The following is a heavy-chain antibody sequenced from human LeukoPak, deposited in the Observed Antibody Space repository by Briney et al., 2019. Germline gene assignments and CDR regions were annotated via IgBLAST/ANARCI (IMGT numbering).Heavy chain of an antibody. V-gene: IGHV3-23*01. J-gene: IGHJ4*02. CDR2: ISATGGST. CDR3: ANRPLDY. Sequence: GGSLRLSCAASGFSFSTYAMSWVRQAPGKGLEWVSAISATGGSTYYAASVKGRFTISRDNSKNTLYLQINTLRAEDTAVYYCANRPLDYWGQGTLVTVSS. CDR1: GFSFSTYA.